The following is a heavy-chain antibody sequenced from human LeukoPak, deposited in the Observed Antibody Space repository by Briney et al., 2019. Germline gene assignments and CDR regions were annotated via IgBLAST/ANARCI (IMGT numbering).Heavy chain of an antibody. CDR1: GFTFSSYS. J-gene: IGHJ4*02. CDR2: ISSSSRYI. D-gene: IGHD3-22*01. CDR3: AREYNQHYYDSSGYYYDY. Sequence: GGSLRLSCAASGFTFSSYSMNWVRQAPGKGLEWVSSISSSSRYIYYADSVKGGFTISRDNAKNSLYMQMNMLRAEDTAVCYCAREYNQHYYDSSGYYYDYWGQGTLVTVSS. V-gene: IGHV3-21*01.